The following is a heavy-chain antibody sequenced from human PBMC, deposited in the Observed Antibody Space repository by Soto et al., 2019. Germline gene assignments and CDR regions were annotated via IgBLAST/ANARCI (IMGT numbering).Heavy chain of an antibody. CDR3: ASSGYFYYYGMDS. D-gene: IGHD3-22*01. V-gene: IGHV4-34*01. J-gene: IGHJ6*02. CDR2: INHSGST. Sequence: SETLSLTCAVYGGSFSGYYWSWIRQPPGKGLEWIGEINHSGSTNYNPSLKSRVTISVDTSKNQFSLKLSSVTAADTAVYYCASSGYFYYYGMDSWGQGTLVTVSS. CDR1: GGSFSGYY.